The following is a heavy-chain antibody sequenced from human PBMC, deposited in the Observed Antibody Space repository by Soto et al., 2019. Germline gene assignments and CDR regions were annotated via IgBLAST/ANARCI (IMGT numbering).Heavy chain of an antibody. Sequence: QVQVVQSGAEVKKPGASVKVSCKASGYSFSTHAMHWVRQAPGQRLEWMGWINGGNGNTKYSQKFQDRVTITRDTSASIAYMELSSLRSEDTAVYYCARGKGMEENYYYYGMDVLGQGTTVTVSS. D-gene: IGHD1-1*01. CDR2: INGGNGNT. V-gene: IGHV1-3*01. J-gene: IGHJ6*02. CDR3: ARGKGMEENYYYYGMDV. CDR1: GYSFSTHA.